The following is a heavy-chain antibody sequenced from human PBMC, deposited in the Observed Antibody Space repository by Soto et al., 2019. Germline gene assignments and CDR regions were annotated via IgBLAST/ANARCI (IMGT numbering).Heavy chain of an antibody. Sequence: ASVKVSCKVSGYSLSDLSIHWVLQAPGKGLEWMGGLDAEDGETIYAQKLQGRGTMTEDTSTDTAYMELSSLTSEDTAMYYCATLPRTIERTPAAIWSFDSWGQGTLVTVSS. CDR2: LDAEDGET. CDR3: ATLPRTIERTPAAIWSFDS. CDR1: GYSLSDLS. J-gene: IGHJ4*02. D-gene: IGHD2-2*01. V-gene: IGHV1-24*01.